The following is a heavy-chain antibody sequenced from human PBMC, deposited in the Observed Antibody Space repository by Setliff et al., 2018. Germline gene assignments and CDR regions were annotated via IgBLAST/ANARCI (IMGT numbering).Heavy chain of an antibody. CDR2: IYTSGST. CDR1: GGSISSGSYY. D-gene: IGHD3-3*01. J-gene: IGHJ6*03. CDR3: ARGGAAESYDFWSGMYYYYYYYMDV. V-gene: IGHV4-61*02. Sequence: SETLSLTCTVSGGSISSGSYYWSWIRQPAGKGLEWIGRIYTSGSTYYNPSLKSRVTISVDTSKNQFSLKLSSVTAADTAVYYCARGGAAESYDFWSGMYYYYYYYMDVWGKGTTVTVSS.